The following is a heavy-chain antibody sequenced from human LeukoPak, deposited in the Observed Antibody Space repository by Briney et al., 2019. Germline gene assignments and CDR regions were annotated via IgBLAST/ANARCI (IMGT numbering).Heavy chain of an antibody. D-gene: IGHD3-22*01. V-gene: IGHV4-4*07. CDR1: GGSTSGYY. Sequence: NPSETLSLTCTVSGGSTSGYYWSWFRQPAGKGLEWIGRIYTPGSTSYNPSLKSQVTMSVDTSKNQFSLRVRSVTAADTAVYYCARDDKGYYYMDVWGKGTTVTVSS. J-gene: IGHJ6*03. CDR3: ARDDKGYYYMDV. CDR2: IYTPGST.